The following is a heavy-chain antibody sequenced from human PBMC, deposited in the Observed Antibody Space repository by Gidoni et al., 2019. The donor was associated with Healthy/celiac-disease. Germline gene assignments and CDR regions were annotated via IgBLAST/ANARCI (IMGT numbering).Heavy chain of an antibody. CDR3: AREDGYCSSTSCYHKGRHYYYYGMDV. D-gene: IGHD2-2*01. V-gene: IGHV1-69*01. J-gene: IGHJ6*02. Sequence: QVQLVQSGAEVKKPGSSVKVSCKASGGTFSRYAISWVRPAPGQGLEWMGGIIPIVGTANYAQKFQGRVTITADESTSTAYMELSSLRSEDTAVYYCAREDGYCSSTSCYHKGRHYYYYGMDVWGQGTTVTVSS. CDR2: IIPIVGTA. CDR1: GGTFSRYA.